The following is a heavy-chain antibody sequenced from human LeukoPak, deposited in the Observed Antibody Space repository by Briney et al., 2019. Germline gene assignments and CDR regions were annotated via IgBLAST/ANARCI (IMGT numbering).Heavy chain of an antibody. V-gene: IGHV1-2*02. Sequence: ASVNVCFKSSGYTFTYYYIDMVRHAPGQGLEWVGWINPNSGTNYAQKFQGRVTMTRDTSISPAYMELTRLPSDDTAVYYCARNCWMDYWGQGTLVTVSS. CDR2: INPNSGT. D-gene: IGHD2-21*01. CDR3: ARNCWMDY. J-gene: IGHJ4*02. CDR1: GYTFTYYY.